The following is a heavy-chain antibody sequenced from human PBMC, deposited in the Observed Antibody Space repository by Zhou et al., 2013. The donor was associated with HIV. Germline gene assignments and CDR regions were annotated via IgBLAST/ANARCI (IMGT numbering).Heavy chain of an antibody. CDR3: ARDLVSGTSDCFDY. Sequence: QVQLVQSGAEVKKPGASVKVSCKASGYTFTGYYIQWVRQAPGQGPEWMGWIDPNNGGTKFAQDFQGRLTMTRDTSINTVYMELSGLRSDDTAVYYCARDLVSGTSDCFDYVGPGKPGHRRL. J-gene: IGHJ4*02. V-gene: IGHV1-2*02. D-gene: IGHD1-26*01. CDR2: IDPNNGGT. CDR1: GYTFTGYY.